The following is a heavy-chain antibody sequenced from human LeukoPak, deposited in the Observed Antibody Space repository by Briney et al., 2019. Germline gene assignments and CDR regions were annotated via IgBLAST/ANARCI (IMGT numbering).Heavy chain of an antibody. V-gene: IGHV4-59*01. CDR3: ARQGLDYYYGMDV. Sequence: SETLSLTCTVSGGSISSYYWSWIRQPPGKGLEWIGYIYYSGSTNYNPSLKSRVTILVDTSKNQFSLRLSSVTAADTAVYYCARQGLDYYYGMDVWGQGTTVTVSS. CDR2: IYYSGST. J-gene: IGHJ6*02. D-gene: IGHD2-15*01. CDR1: GGSISSYY.